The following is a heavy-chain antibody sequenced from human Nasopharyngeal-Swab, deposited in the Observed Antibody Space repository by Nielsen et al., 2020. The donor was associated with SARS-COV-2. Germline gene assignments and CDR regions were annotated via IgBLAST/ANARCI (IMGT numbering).Heavy chain of an antibody. D-gene: IGHD3-3*01. V-gene: IGHV1-2*06. CDR2: TNPNSGGT. Sequence: WVRQAPGQGLEWMGRTNPNSGGTNYAQKFQGRVTMTRDTSISTAYMELSRLRSDDTAVYYCARSHRPYYDFWSGYYAPHDAFDIWGQGTMVTVSS. J-gene: IGHJ3*02. CDR3: ARSHRPYYDFWSGYYAPHDAFDI.